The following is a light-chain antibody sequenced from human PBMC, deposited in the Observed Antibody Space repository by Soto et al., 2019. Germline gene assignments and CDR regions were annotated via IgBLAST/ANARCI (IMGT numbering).Light chain of an antibody. CDR1: SSDVGGYNY. CDR2: EVS. J-gene: IGLJ2*01. Sequence: QSVLTQPASVSGSPGQSITISCTGTSSDVGGYNYVSWYQQHPGKAPKLMIYEVSYRPSGVSNRFSGSKSGNTASLTISGXXXXXXXDYYCSSYTSSSTVVFGGGTKVTVL. CDR3: SSYTSSSTVV. V-gene: IGLV2-14*01.